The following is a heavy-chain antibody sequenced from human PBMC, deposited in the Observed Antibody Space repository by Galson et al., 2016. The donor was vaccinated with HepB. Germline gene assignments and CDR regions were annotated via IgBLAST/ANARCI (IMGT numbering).Heavy chain of an antibody. CDR1: GFTFSSYA. D-gene: IGHD2-8*01. CDR2: ISGSGGTT. J-gene: IGHJ4*02. V-gene: IGHV3-23*01. CDR3: AKSPALMVYAMPARRKPSLYYFDY. Sequence: SLRLSCAASGFTFSSYAMSWVRQAPGKGLEWVSAISGSGGTTYYEDSVKGRFTISRANSTNTLYLQMTSLRAEDTAVYYCAKSPALMVYAMPARRKPSLYYFDYWGQGTLVTVSS.